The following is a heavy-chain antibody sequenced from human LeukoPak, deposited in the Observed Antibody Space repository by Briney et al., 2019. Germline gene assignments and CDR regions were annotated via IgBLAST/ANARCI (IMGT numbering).Heavy chain of an antibody. CDR1: GYTFTTYG. CDR3: ARIKRPLGVFMVGRFDH. CDR2: ISAYNGNT. V-gene: IGHV1-18*01. Sequence: ASVKVSCKASGYTFTTYGICWVRQAPGQGLEWMGWISAYNGNTNHAQKLQGRVTMTTDTSTNTAYMELRSLRSDDTAVYFCARIKRPLGVFMVGRFDHWGQGTLVTVSS. D-gene: IGHD3-3*01. J-gene: IGHJ5*02.